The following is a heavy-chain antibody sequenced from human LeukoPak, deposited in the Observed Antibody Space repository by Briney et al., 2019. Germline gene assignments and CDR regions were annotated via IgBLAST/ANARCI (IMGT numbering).Heavy chain of an antibody. CDR2: ISYDGSNK. CDR1: GFTFSSYG. CDR3: AKDSKGYCSSTSCYYYYYGMDV. Sequence: GGSLRLSCAASGFTFSSYGMHWVRQAPGKGLEGVAVISYDGSNKYYADSVKGRFTISRDNSKNTLYLQMNSLRAEDTAVYYCAKDSKGYCSSTSCYYYYYGMDVWGQGTTVTVSS. D-gene: IGHD2-2*01. J-gene: IGHJ6*02. V-gene: IGHV3-30*18.